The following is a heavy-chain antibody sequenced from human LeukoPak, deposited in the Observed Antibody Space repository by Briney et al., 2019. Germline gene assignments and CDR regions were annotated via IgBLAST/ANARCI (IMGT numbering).Heavy chain of an antibody. Sequence: GESLKISCKGSGYFYSNYWIAWVRQMPGKGIEWMGVIYLGDSDPKYSPSFQGQVTISADKSTNTAYLHWSRLKASDTAMYYCVTRQGVGSHGVLDPWGQGTMVTVSP. CDR2: IYLGDSDP. V-gene: IGHV5-51*01. CDR3: VTRQGVGSHGVLDP. J-gene: IGHJ3*01. D-gene: IGHD1-26*01. CDR1: GYFYSNYW.